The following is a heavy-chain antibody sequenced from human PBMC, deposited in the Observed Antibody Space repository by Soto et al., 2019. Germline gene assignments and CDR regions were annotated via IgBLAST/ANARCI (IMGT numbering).Heavy chain of an antibody. CDR2: IYYSGTT. CDR1: GGSIGSGNYY. Sequence: QVQLQESGPGLVKPSQTLSLTCTVSGGSIGSGNYYWSWIRQPPGKGLEWIGYIYYSGTTYYNPSLKSRVTISVDTSKNQFSLKLTSVTAADTAVYYCVRWDMVRVIFDAWGQGTLVTVSS. D-gene: IGHD3-10*01. J-gene: IGHJ5*02. V-gene: IGHV4-30-4*01. CDR3: VRWDMVRVIFDA.